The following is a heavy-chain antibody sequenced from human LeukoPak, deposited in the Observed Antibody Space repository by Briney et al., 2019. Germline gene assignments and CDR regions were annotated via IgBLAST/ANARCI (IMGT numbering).Heavy chain of an antibody. CDR3: ARVSSSWYQDWYFDL. CDR2: IYTSESP. CDR1: GGSISSYY. J-gene: IGHJ2*01. V-gene: IGHV4-4*07. Sequence: PSETLSLTCTVSGGSISSYYWSWIRQPAGKGLEWIGRIYTSESPTYNPSLKSRVTMSLDTSKNQFSLKLSSVTAADTAVYYCARVSSSWYQDWYFDLWGRGTLVTVSS. D-gene: IGHD6-13*01.